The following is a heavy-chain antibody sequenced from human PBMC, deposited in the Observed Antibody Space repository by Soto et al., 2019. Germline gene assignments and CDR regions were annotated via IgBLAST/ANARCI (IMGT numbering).Heavy chain of an antibody. CDR3: ARDIMVWGVIYRRLLDY. D-gene: IGHD3-10*01. CDR1: GLSISSYY. Sequence: ETRSLTFTVPGLSISSYYLGVIPPPPGKGLEWIGYIYYKGGTNYNPALKSRVTISVGPVTNQVSLKLSSVTAADTAVYYCARDIMVWGVIYRRLLDYWGQGTLVTVSS. CDR2: IYYKGGT. V-gene: IGHV4-59*01. J-gene: IGHJ4*02.